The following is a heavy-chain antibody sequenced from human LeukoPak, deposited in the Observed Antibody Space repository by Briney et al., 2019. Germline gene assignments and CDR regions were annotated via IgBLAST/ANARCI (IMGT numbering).Heavy chain of an antibody. Sequence: GGSLRLSCAASGFTFSSYSMNWVRQAPGKGLEWVSSITRSSSFVYYADSVKGRFTISRDNAKNSLYLQMSSLRGEDTAVYYCVKRGCQGDYAYGSWGQGALVTVSS. CDR2: ITRSSSFV. CDR1: GFTFSSYS. CDR3: VKRGCQGDYAYGS. J-gene: IGHJ5*02. V-gene: IGHV3-21*01. D-gene: IGHD4-17*01.